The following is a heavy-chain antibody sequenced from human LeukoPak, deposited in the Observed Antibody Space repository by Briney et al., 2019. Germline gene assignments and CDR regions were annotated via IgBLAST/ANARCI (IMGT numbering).Heavy chain of an antibody. CDR1: GVSIRNHY. V-gene: IGHV4-59*11. CDR3: ATHRGGSTWHGVFDF. CDR2: IYDSETT. Sequence: PSETLSLTCTVSGVSIRNHYWSWIRQPPGKGLEWIGYIYDSETTNYNPSLKSRVTISLDTSKNQFSLKLSSVTAADTALYYCATHRGGSTWHGVFDFWSRGTLVTVSS. J-gene: IGHJ4*02. D-gene: IGHD6-13*01.